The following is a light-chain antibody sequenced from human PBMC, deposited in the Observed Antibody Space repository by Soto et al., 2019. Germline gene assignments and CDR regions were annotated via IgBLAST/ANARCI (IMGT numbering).Light chain of an antibody. Sequence: QSARTQPASVSGSPGQSITISCTGTSSDVGGYNYVSWYQQHPGKAPKLMIYGVSNRPSRVSNRFSGSKSGNTASLTISGLQAEDEADYYCSSSTSSSTVVFGGGTKLTVL. CDR3: SSSTSSSTVV. CDR1: SSDVGGYNY. J-gene: IGLJ2*01. V-gene: IGLV2-14*01. CDR2: GVS.